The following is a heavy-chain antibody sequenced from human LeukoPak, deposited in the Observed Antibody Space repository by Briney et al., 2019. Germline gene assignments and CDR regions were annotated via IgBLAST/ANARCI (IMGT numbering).Heavy chain of an antibody. Sequence: GGSLRLSCAASGFTFSDYYMSWIRQAPGKGPEWVSYISSSSSYTNYADSVKGRFTISRDNAKNSLYLQMNSLRAEDTAVYYCARDVEYCSSTSCYNGMDVWGKGTTVTVSS. CDR3: ARDVEYCSSTSCYNGMDV. J-gene: IGHJ6*04. CDR1: GFTFSDYY. D-gene: IGHD2-2*02. CDR2: ISSSSSYT. V-gene: IGHV3-11*06.